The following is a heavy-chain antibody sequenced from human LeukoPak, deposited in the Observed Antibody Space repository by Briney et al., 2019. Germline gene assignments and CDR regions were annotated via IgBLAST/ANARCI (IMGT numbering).Heavy chain of an antibody. V-gene: IGHV1-3*01. CDR1: GYTFTSYA. Sequence: WASVKVSCKASGYTFTSYAMHWVRQAPGQRLEWMGWINAGNGNTKYSQKFQGRVTITRDTSTSTVYMELSSLRSEDTAVYYCGRDPREVGASDAYYDYYGMDVWGQGTTVTVSS. D-gene: IGHD1-26*01. CDR3: GRDPREVGASDAYYDYYGMDV. J-gene: IGHJ6*02. CDR2: INAGNGNT.